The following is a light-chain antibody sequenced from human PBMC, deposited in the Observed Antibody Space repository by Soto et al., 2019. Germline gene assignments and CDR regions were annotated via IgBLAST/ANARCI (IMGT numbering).Light chain of an antibody. J-gene: IGKJ3*01. CDR3: QQHNNWPPLT. CDR1: QSVNSY. V-gene: IGKV3-15*01. CDR2: GAF. Sequence: IEMTQSPSTLSVSPGDRVSITCRASQSVNSYLAWYQQKRGEAPRLLIYGAFTLATGVPSRFRGSGSGTDFTLTISSLQSEDFAVYYCQQHNNWPPLTFGPGTKVDLK.